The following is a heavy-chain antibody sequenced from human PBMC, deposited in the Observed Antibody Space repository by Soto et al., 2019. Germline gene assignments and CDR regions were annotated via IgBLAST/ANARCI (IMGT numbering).Heavy chain of an antibody. J-gene: IGHJ4*02. D-gene: IGHD3-10*01. CDR1: GGSISSNSYY. V-gene: IGHV4-39*01. Sequence: PSETLSLTCTVSGGSISSNSYYWGWIRQPPGKGLEWIGSIYYSGSTYYNPSLKSRVTISVDTSKNQFSLKLTSVTAADTAVCYCATTYFFGSGSGYWGQGTLVTVSS. CDR2: IYYSGST. CDR3: ATTYFFGSGSGY.